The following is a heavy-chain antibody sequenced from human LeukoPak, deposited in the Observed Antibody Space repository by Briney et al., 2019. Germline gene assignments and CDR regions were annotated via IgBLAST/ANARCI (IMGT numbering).Heavy chain of an antibody. V-gene: IGHV3-23*01. CDR2: LSRSGDSP. D-gene: IGHD2-21*01. CDR1: GFTFSNYG. J-gene: IGHJ4*02. Sequence: QPGGTLRLSCAASGFTFSNYGMSWVRQAPGKGLEWVSTLSRSGDSPYYADSVRGRFTISRDNSKNTLYLQMNSLRAEDAAVYFCAKAPVTSCRGAYCYPFDSWGQGTLVTVSS. CDR3: AKAPVTSCRGAYCYPFDS.